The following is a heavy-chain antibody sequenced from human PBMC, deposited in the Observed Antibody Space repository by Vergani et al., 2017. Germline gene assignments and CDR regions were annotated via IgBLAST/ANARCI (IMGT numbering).Heavy chain of an antibody. CDR1: GDSMNTYY. V-gene: IGHV4-59*01. Sequence: QVQLQESGPGLVKPSETLSLTCSVSGDSMNTYYWTWIRQPPGKGLEWIGYIYDSGDTKYNPSLKSRVTMSLDTSKNQFSLNLYSVTAADTAVYYCARGALWCLRQIDSWGQGTLVTVSS. CDR3: ARGALWCLRQIDS. J-gene: IGHJ4*02. CDR2: IYDSGDT. D-gene: IGHD2-21*01.